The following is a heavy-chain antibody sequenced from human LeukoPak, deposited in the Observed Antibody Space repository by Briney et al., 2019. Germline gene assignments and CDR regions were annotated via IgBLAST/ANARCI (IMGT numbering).Heavy chain of an antibody. CDR3: ARATPSDYYFNY. CDR2: INPSGGST. J-gene: IGHJ4*02. Sequence: ASVKVSCKASGYTFTSYGISWVRQAPGQGLEWMGIINPSGGSTSYAQKFQGRVTMTRDTSTNTVYMELSSLRSEDTAVYFCARATPSDYYFNYWGQGTLVTVSS. CDR1: GYTFTSYG. V-gene: IGHV1-46*01.